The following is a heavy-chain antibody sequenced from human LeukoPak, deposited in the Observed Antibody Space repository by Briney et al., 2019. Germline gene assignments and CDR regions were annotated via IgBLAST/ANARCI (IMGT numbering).Heavy chain of an antibody. CDR1: GYTFTRYH. J-gene: IGHJ3*02. CDR3: ARTDEYSFHAFDI. V-gene: IGHV1-46*01. D-gene: IGHD4-11*01. Sequence: ASVKVSCKASGYTFTRYHMHWVRQAPGQGLEWVGIINPSGGSTSYAQKFQGRVTMTRATSTSTVYMELSSLRSEDTAVYYCARTDEYSFHAFDIWGQGTMVTVSS. CDR2: INPSGGST.